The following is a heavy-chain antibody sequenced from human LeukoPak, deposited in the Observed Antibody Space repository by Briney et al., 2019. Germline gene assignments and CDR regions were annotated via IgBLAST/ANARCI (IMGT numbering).Heavy chain of an antibody. CDR3: ARDLFYAFDI. Sequence: PGGSLRLSCAPSGFTFSSYNMNWVRQAPGKGLEWVSHISSSNDIIDYADSMKGRFTISRDNAKNSLYLQMKSLRDEDTAVYYCARDLFYAFDIWGQGTLVTISS. D-gene: IGHD2/OR15-2a*01. J-gene: IGHJ3*02. V-gene: IGHV3-48*02. CDR1: GFTFSSYN. CDR2: ISSSNDII.